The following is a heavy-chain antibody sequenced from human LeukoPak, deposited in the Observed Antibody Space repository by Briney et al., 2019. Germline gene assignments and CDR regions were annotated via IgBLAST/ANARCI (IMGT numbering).Heavy chain of an antibody. J-gene: IGHJ6*02. CDR2: ISWNSGSI. V-gene: IGHV3-9*01. CDR3: AKETLIRRGRYCSGGSCYGMDV. CDR1: GFTFDDYA. Sequence: GRSLRLSCAASGFTFDDYAMHWVRQAPGKGLEWVSGISWNSGSIGYADSVKGRFTISRDNAKNSLYLQMNSLRAEDTALYYCAKETLIRRGRYCSGGSCYGMDVWGQGTTVTVSS. D-gene: IGHD2-15*01.